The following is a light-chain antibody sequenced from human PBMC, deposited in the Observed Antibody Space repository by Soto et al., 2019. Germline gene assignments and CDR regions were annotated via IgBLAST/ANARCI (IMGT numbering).Light chain of an antibody. CDR1: QSVRDN. CDR3: QQRSNWPPT. V-gene: IGKV3-11*01. Sequence: EILLTQSPGALSVSPGEVATLSCRASQSVRDNLAWYQQKPGQAPRLLIYDASNRATGIPARFSGSGSGTDFTLTISSLEPEDFAVYYCQQRSNWPPTFGQGTRLEIK. CDR2: DAS. J-gene: IGKJ5*01.